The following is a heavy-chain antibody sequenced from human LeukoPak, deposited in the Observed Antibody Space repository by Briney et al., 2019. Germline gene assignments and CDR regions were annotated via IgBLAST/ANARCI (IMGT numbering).Heavy chain of an antibody. CDR1: GFTFSSYS. D-gene: IGHD4-17*01. V-gene: IGHV3-21*01. CDR2: ISSSSSYI. J-gene: IGHJ3*02. CDR3: ASDYGDSPIGDAFDI. Sequence: GGSLRLSCAASGFTFSSYSMNWVRQAPGKGLEWVSSISSSSSYIYYADSVKGRFTISRDNAKDSLYLQMNSLRAEDTALYYCASDYGDSPIGDAFDIWGQGTMVTVSS.